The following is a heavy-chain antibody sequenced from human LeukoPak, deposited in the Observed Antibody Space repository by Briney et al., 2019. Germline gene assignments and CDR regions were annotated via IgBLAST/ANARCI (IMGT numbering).Heavy chain of an antibody. CDR2: IRSSGATT. CDR3: TKARDDYGVDTIDS. D-gene: IGHD3-3*01. CDR1: GLTFNNYA. Sequence: GGSLRLPCATSGLTFNNYAMTWVRQAPGKGLEWVSAIRSSGATTYYADSVKGRFTISRDNSKNTVYLQMNSLRAEDTAIYYCTKARDDYGVDTIDSWGQGTLVTVSS. J-gene: IGHJ4*02. V-gene: IGHV3-23*01.